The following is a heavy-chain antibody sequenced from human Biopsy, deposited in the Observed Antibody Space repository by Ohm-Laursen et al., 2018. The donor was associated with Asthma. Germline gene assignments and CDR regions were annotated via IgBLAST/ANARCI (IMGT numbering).Heavy chain of an antibody. D-gene: IGHD1-26*01. CDR2: ISFDGSNE. CDR3: AKELFPGWELRRGPDS. J-gene: IGHJ4*02. V-gene: IGHV3-30*18. Sequence: SLRLSCAALGRHFGSYNMHWARQAPGKGLEWVAVISFDGSNEDYADSVKGRFTISRDNSKNTLFLEMNSLRPEDTAVYYCAKELFPGWELRRGPDSWGQGTLVTVSS. CDR1: GRHFGSYN.